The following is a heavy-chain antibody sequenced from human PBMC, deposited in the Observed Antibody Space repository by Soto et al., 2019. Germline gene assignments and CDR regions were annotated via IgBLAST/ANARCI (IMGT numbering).Heavy chain of an antibody. CDR2: IFSNDDR. Sequence: QVTLKESGPVLVRPTETLTLACPVSGFTISNGRMGVTWIRQPPGKALEWLAHIFSNDDRFYSTSLKTRLTISKDTSKSQVVLTMANMDPADTATYYCARIGFVWVTLAYFDSWGQGSLVTVSS. J-gene: IGHJ4*02. V-gene: IGHV2-26*01. CDR1: GFTISNGRMG. CDR3: ARIGFVWVTLAYFDS. D-gene: IGHD3-16*01.